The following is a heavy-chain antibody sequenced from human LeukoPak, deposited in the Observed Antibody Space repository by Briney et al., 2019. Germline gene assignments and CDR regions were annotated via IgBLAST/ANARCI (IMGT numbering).Heavy chain of an antibody. CDR2: IQQDGSEK. CDR3: ARDRVTTSSWPRVEYYYMDV. V-gene: IGHV3-7*01. CDR1: GFTFNNYW. Sequence: AGSLRLSCAASGFTFNNYWMNWVRQAPGKGLEWVANIQQDGSEKYYVDSGKGRFTISRDNARNSLYLQMNSLRAEDTAVYYCARDRVTTSSWPRVEYYYMDVWGKGTTVTISS. J-gene: IGHJ6*03. D-gene: IGHD4-11*01.